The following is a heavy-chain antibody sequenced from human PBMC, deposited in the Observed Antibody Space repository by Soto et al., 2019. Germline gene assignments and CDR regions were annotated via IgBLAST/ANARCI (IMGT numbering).Heavy chain of an antibody. CDR2: IYYSGST. Sequence: LSVSWTFQGGTSRRSIDCLGGVRPPPGKGLEWIGSIYYSGSTYYNPSLKSRVTISVDTSKNQFSLKLSSVTAADTALDYCASHPVRFLDGPHGCGQGNTVTVS. J-gene: IGHJ6*02. CDR1: GGTSRRSIDC. CDR3: ASHPVRFLDGPHG. D-gene: IGHD3-3*01. V-gene: IGHV4-39*01.